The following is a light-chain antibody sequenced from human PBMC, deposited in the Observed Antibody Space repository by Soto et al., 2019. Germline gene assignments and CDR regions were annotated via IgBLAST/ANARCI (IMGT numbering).Light chain of an antibody. Sequence: QSALTQPRSVAGSPGQSVTISCTGTSSDVGGYNYVSWYQQHPGKAPKLMIYDVSKRPSGVPDRFSGSKSGNTASLTISGLRAEDEADYYGCSYAGSYTWVSGGGTQLPV. J-gene: IGLJ3*02. CDR1: SSDVGGYNY. CDR2: DVS. CDR3: CSYAGSYTWV. V-gene: IGLV2-11*01.